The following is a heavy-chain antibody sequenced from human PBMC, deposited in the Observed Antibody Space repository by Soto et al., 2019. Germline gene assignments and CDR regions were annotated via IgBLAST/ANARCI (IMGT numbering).Heavy chain of an antibody. CDR3: AKATTNGGWFNPFDS. D-gene: IGHD6-19*01. CDR2: LSGSGTST. V-gene: IGHV3-23*01. CDR1: GFTFINYA. J-gene: IGHJ4*02. Sequence: EVQLLESGGGLVQPGGSLRLSCAASGFTFINYAMNWVRQAPGKGLEWVSGLSGSGTSTYYADSVKGRFTISRDNYRDTLFLQLNSMTADDTAVYYWAKATTNGGWFNPFDSWGQGALVTGSS.